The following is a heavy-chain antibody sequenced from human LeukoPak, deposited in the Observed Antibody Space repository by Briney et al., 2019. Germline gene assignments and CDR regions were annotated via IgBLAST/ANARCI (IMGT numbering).Heavy chain of an antibody. J-gene: IGHJ6*03. Sequence: PWGSLRLSCAASGFTFSNYWMHWVRQAPGKGLVWVSRINSDGSSTSYADSVKGRFTISRDNAKNTLYLQMNSLRAEDTAVYYCARVSSGSYFGYYYYYMDVWGKGTTVTVSS. CDR3: ARVSSGSYFGYYYYYMDV. V-gene: IGHV3-74*01. D-gene: IGHD1-26*01. CDR2: INSDGSST. CDR1: GFTFSNYW.